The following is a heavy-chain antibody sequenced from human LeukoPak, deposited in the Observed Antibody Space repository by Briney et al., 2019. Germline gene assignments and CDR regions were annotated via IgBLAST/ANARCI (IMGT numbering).Heavy chain of an antibody. Sequence: GGSLRLSCAASGFTFSTYDMHWVRHATGKGLEWVSAIGTAGDTHYPGSVKGRFTISRENAKNSLYLQMNSLRAGDTAVYYCARGNVYSTGYYYFDYWGQGTLVTVSS. D-gene: IGHD3-22*01. CDR1: GFTFSTYD. V-gene: IGHV3-13*01. J-gene: IGHJ4*02. CDR3: ARGNVYSTGYYYFDY. CDR2: IGTAGDT.